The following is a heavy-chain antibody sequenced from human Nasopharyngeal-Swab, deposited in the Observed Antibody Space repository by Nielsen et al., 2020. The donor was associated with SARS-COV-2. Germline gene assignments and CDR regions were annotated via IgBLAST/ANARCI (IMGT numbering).Heavy chain of an antibody. CDR1: GFTFSSYA. CDR2: ISGSGGST. D-gene: IGHD4-17*01. V-gene: IGHV3-23*01. Sequence: GESLKISCAASGFTFSSYAMSWVRQAPGKGLEWVSAISGSGGSTYYADSVKDRFTISRDNSKNTLYLQMNSLRAEDTAVYYCAKDLHWGGDYNYWGQGTLVTVSS. J-gene: IGHJ4*02. CDR3: AKDLHWGGDYNY.